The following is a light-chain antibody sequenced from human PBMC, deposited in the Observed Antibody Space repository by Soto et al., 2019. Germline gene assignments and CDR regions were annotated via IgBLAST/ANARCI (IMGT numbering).Light chain of an antibody. V-gene: IGKV3-20*01. Sequence: EVVFTQSPGTLSFSPGERATLSCRASQSVSSSFLAWYQQKPGQAPRLLIYGASSRATGIPDRFSGNGSGTDFTLTISRLEPEDFAVYYCHQYGSSPATFGQGTKVDIK. CDR3: HQYGSSPAT. J-gene: IGKJ1*01. CDR2: GAS. CDR1: QSVSSSF.